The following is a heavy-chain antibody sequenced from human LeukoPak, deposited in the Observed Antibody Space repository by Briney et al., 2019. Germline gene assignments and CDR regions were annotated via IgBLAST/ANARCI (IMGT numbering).Heavy chain of an antibody. CDR2: ISSSGSTI. D-gene: IGHD3-3*01. CDR1: GFTFSNYY. Sequence: GGSLRLSCAASGFTFSNYYMSWIRQAPGKGLEWVSYISSSGSTIYYADSVKGRFTISRDNAKNSLYLQMNSLRAEDTAVYYCARDFSFWSAANWFDPWGQGTLVTVSS. V-gene: IGHV3-11*01. J-gene: IGHJ5*02. CDR3: ARDFSFWSAANWFDP.